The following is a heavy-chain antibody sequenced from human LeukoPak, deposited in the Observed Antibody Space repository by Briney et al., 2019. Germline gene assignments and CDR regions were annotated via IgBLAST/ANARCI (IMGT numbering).Heavy chain of an antibody. CDR3: ARQTAEDCSSTSCYIRNWFDP. J-gene: IGHJ5*02. D-gene: IGHD2-2*02. CDR2: IYYSGST. V-gene: IGHV4-39*01. CDR1: GGSISSSSYY. Sequence: SETLSLTCTVSGGSISSSSYYWGWIRQPPGKGLEWIGSIYYSGSTYYNPYLKSRVTISVDTSKNQFSLKLSSVTAADTAVYYCARQTAEDCSSTSCYIRNWFDPWGQGTLVTVSS.